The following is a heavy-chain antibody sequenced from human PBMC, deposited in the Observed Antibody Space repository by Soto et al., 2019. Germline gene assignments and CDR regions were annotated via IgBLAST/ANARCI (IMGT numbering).Heavy chain of an antibody. CDR3: ASTANYDHGGYHLDF. CDR2: IYNSGGA. D-gene: IGHD4-17*01. Sequence: QVQLQESGPGLVKPSETLSLTCTVSGGSISTYYWSWIRQPPGKGLEWIGYIYNSGGANYNPTLKRRFTMSIDTSKNQFSLTLRSVTAADTAVYFCASTANYDHGGYHLDFGGQGTLVTVCS. CDR1: GGSISTYY. V-gene: IGHV4-59*08. J-gene: IGHJ4*02.